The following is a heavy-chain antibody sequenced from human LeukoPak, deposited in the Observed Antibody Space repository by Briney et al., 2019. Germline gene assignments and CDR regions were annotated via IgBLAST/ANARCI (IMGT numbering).Heavy chain of an antibody. Sequence: GSLRLSCAASGFTVSSNYMSWVRRAPGKGLEWVSVIYSGGSTYYADSVKGRFTISRDNSKNTLYLQMNSLRAEDTAVYYCAREVGATHSDAFDIWGQGTMVTVSS. CDR3: AREVGATHSDAFDI. J-gene: IGHJ3*02. CDR1: GFTVSSNY. D-gene: IGHD1-26*01. V-gene: IGHV3-66*02. CDR2: IYSGGST.